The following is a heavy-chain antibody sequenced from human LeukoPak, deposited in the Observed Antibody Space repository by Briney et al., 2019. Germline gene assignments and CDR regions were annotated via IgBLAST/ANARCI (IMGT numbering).Heavy chain of an antibody. CDR3: ARVFYGDYSSYFDY. CDR2: INHSGST. J-gene: IGHJ4*02. Sequence: SETLSLTCAVYGGSFSGYYWSWIRQPPGKGLEWIGEINHSGSTNYNPSLKSRVTISVDTSKNQFSLKLSSVTAADTAVYYCARVFYGDYSSYFDYWGQGTLVTVSS. CDR1: GGSFSGYY. D-gene: IGHD4-17*01. V-gene: IGHV4-34*01.